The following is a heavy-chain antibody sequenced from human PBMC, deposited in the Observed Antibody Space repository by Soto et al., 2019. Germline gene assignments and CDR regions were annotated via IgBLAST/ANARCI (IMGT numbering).Heavy chain of an antibody. J-gene: IGHJ6*02. V-gene: IGHV3-23*01. D-gene: IGHD2-2*02. CDR3: AKLKSSTSCYTCYYGMDV. CDR1: VFLCSSYA. CDR2: ISGSGGST. Sequence: LRLSCASSVFLCSSYAISWVRQAPGKGLEWVSAISGSGGSTYYADSVKGRFTISRDNSKNTLYLQMNSLRAEDTAVYYCAKLKSSTSCYTCYYGMDVWGQGTTV.